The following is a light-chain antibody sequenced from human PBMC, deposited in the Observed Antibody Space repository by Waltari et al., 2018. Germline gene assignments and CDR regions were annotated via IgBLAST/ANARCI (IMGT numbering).Light chain of an antibody. V-gene: IGLV2-8*01. CDR3: SSYAGTNKPYV. CDR1: SSDVGGYNY. CDR2: EVS. Sequence: QSALTQPPSASGSPGQSVTISCTGTSSDVGGYNYVSWYQQHPGKAPKLMIYEVSKRPSGVPDRFSGSKSGNTASLTVSGLQAEDAADYYCSSYAGTNKPYVFGTGTKVTVL. J-gene: IGLJ1*01.